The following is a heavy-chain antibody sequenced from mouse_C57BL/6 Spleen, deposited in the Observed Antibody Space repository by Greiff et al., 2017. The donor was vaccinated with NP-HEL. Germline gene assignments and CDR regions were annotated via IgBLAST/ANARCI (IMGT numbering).Heavy chain of an antibody. Sequence: EVKLVESGGDLVKPGGSLKLSCAASGFTFSSYGMSWVRQTPDKRLEWVATISSGGSYTYYPDSVKGRFTISRDNAKNTLYLQMSSLKSEDTAMYYCARPGITTVVANYFDYWGQGTTLTVSS. D-gene: IGHD1-1*01. J-gene: IGHJ2*01. CDR1: GFTFSSYG. V-gene: IGHV5-6*01. CDR3: ARPGITTVVANYFDY. CDR2: ISSGGSYT.